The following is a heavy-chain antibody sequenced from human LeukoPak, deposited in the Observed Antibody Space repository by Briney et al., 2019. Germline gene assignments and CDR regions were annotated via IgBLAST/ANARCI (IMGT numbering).Heavy chain of an antibody. CDR3: ARDSVMIYRYFDL. CDR1: GDSVSSNSAA. CDR2: AYYRSKWYS. V-gene: IGHV6-1*01. J-gene: IGHJ2*01. D-gene: IGHD3/OR15-3a*01. Sequence: PSQTLSLTCATSGDSVSSNSAAWNWIRQSPSRGLEWLGRAYYRSKWYSDYAVSVKSRIIINPDTSKNQFSLQLNSVTPEDTAVYYCARDSVMIYRYFDLWGRGTLVTVSS.